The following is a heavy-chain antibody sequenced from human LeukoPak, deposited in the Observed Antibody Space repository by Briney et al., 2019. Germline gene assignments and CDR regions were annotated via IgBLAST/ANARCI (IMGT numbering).Heavy chain of an antibody. Sequence: PGGSLRLSCATSGFTFDSYWMTWVRQGPGKGLEWVANINRDGSGKYYVDSVKGRFTISRDNAKNSLILQMNSLRAEDTAVYYCARVPIAVAGPIDYWGQGTLVTVSS. CDR3: ARVPIAVAGPIDY. CDR1: GFTFDSYW. CDR2: INRDGSGK. D-gene: IGHD6-19*01. J-gene: IGHJ4*02. V-gene: IGHV3-7*01.